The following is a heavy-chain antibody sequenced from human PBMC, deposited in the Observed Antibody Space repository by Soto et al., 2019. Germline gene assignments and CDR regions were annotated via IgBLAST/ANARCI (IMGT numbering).Heavy chain of an antibody. CDR3: ARLYYYDSSGPSDY. CDR1: GGSISSYY. D-gene: IGHD3-22*01. CDR2: IYTSGST. J-gene: IGHJ4*02. V-gene: IGHV4-4*07. Sequence: SETLSLTCTVSGGSISSYYWSWIRQPAGKGLEWIGRIYTSGSTNYNPSLKSRVTMSVDTSKNQFSLKLSSVTAADTAVYYCARLYYYDSSGPSDYWGQGTLVTVYS.